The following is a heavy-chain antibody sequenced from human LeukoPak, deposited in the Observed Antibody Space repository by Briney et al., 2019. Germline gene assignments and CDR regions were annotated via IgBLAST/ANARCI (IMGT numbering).Heavy chain of an antibody. CDR1: GFTFSSYA. Sequence: GGSLRLSCAASGFTFSSYAMNWVRQAPGKGLEWVSGISGSDSTYYADPVKGRFTISRDSSKNTLYVQMNSLRVEDTAVYFCAKGGSSGWYFDYWGQGTLVTASS. CDR2: ISGSDST. D-gene: IGHD6-19*01. CDR3: AKGGSSGWYFDY. V-gene: IGHV3-23*01. J-gene: IGHJ4*02.